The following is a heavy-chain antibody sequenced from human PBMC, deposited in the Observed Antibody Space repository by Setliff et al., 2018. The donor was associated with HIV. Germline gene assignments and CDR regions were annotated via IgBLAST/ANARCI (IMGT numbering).Heavy chain of an antibody. CDR3: ASSYDPNYYVSGSYHRHQGMYFDY. Sequence: SETLSLTCTVSGGSISSGSYHWSWIRQPTGKGLEWIGRFYTSGSTNYNPSLKSRVTISVEKSKNQFSLNLSSVTAADTAVYYCASSYDPNYYVSGSYHRHQGMYFDYWGQGMLVTVSS. J-gene: IGHJ4*02. D-gene: IGHD3-10*01. CDR1: GGSISSGSYH. CDR2: FYTSGST. V-gene: IGHV4-61*02.